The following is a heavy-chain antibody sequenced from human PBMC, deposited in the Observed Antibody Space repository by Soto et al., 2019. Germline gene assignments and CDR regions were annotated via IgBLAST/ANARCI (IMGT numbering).Heavy chain of an antibody. Sequence: SETLSLTCTVSGGSVSSSSYYWGWVRQPPGKGLEWIGSVYYSGSTYYNPSLKSRVTISVDTSKNQFSLKLSSLTAADTAVYYCARRTTVTTNNWFDPWGQGTLVTVSS. CDR2: VYYSGST. CDR1: GGSVSSSSYY. D-gene: IGHD4-17*01. CDR3: ARRTTVTTNNWFDP. V-gene: IGHV4-39*01. J-gene: IGHJ5*02.